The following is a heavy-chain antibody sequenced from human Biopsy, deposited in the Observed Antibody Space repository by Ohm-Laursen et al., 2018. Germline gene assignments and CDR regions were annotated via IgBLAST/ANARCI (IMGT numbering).Heavy chain of an antibody. Sequence: GTLSLTCLVSGGSISNNNYYWGWIRQPPGKGLEWIGSIFYRGSTHYKPSLKIRVNISVDTSKNQFSLKLNSVTAADTAVYYCARLGSGDYFPTFFDFWGQGALVTVSS. CDR3: ARLGSGDYFPTFFDF. CDR1: GGSISNNNYY. CDR2: IFYRGST. D-gene: IGHD5-12*01. V-gene: IGHV4-39*01. J-gene: IGHJ4*02.